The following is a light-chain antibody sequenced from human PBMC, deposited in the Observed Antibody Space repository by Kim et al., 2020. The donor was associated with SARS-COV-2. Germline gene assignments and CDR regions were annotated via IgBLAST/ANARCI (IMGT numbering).Light chain of an antibody. CDR3: QAWDSSTYV. J-gene: IGLJ1*01. V-gene: IGLV3-1*01. CDR1: KLGDKY. Sequence: SVFRGKTASITCSGDKLGDKYASWYQQKPGQSPVLVIYQDNKRPSGIPERFSGSNSGNTATLTISGTQAMDEADYYCQAWDSSTYVFGPGTKVTVL. CDR2: QDN.